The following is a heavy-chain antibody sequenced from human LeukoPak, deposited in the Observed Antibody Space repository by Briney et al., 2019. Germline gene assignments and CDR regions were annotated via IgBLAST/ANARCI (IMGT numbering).Heavy chain of an antibody. J-gene: IGHJ6*03. Sequence: ASVKVSCKASGYTFTGYYMHWVRQAPGQGLEWMGWINPNSGGTNYAQKFQGRVTMTRDTSISTAYMELSRLRSDDTAVYYCAGEVSVRGVKNYYYYYYMDVWGKGTTVTVSS. CDR3: AGEVSVRGVKNYYYYYYMDV. D-gene: IGHD3-10*01. V-gene: IGHV1-2*02. CDR1: GYTFTGYY. CDR2: INPNSGGT.